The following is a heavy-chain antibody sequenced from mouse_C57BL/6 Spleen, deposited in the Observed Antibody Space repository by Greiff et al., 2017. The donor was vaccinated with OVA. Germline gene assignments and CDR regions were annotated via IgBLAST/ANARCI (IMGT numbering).Heavy chain of an antibody. CDR2: ISSGSSTI. Sequence: EVKLQESGGGLVKPGGSLKLSCAASGFTFSDYGMHWVRQAPEKGLEWVAYISSGSSTIYYADTVKGRFTISRDNAKNTLFLQMTSLRSEDTAMYYCARAGGSTPWFAYWGQGTLVTVSA. CDR3: ARAGGSTPWFAY. J-gene: IGHJ3*01. D-gene: IGHD1-1*01. CDR1: GFTFSDYG. V-gene: IGHV5-17*01.